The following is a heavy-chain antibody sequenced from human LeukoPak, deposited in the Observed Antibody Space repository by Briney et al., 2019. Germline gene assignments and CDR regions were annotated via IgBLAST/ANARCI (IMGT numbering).Heavy chain of an antibody. CDR1: GFTFSSYS. J-gene: IGHJ4*02. V-gene: IGHV3-48*04. CDR3: ARNGYCNSTSCYEDRDYFDY. D-gene: IGHD2-2*01. CDR2: IRSSSSTI. Sequence: PGGSLRLSCAASGFTFSSYSMNWVRQAPGKGLEWVSYIRSSSSTIYYADSVKGRFTISRDNAKNSLYLQMNSLRAEDTALYYCARNGYCNSTSCYEDRDYFDYWGQGTLVTVSS.